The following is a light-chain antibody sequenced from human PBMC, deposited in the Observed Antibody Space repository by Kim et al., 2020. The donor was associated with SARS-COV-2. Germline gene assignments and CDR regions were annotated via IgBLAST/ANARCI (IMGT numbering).Light chain of an antibody. CDR3: QAWDSSTVV. Sequence: SVSPGQTASITCSGDKLVVKYACWSQQKHGQSLVLVIYQDSKRPSGIPERFSGSNSGNTATLTISGTQAMDEADYYCQAWDSSTVVFGGGTQLTVL. CDR1: KLVVKY. J-gene: IGLJ2*01. V-gene: IGLV3-1*01. CDR2: QDS.